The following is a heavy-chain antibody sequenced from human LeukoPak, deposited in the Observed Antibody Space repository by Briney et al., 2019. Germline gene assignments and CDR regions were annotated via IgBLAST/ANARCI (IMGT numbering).Heavy chain of an antibody. CDR3: ARGRIQLWSAPFDY. D-gene: IGHD5-18*01. J-gene: IGHJ4*02. CDR1: GYTFTSYD. Sequence: ASVKVSCKASGYTFTSYDINWVRQATGQGLEWMGWMNPNSGNTGYAQKFQGRVTMTRNTSISTAYMELSSLRSDDTAVYYCARGRIQLWSAPFDYWGQGTLVTVSS. CDR2: MNPNSGNT. V-gene: IGHV1-8*01.